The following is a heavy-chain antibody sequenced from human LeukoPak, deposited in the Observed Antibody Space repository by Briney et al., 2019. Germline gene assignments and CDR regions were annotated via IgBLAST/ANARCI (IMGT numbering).Heavy chain of an antibody. V-gene: IGHV1-2*02. CDR1: GYTFTAYY. CDR2: INPNSGGT. Sequence: ASVRVSCKASGYTFTAYYMHWVRQAPGQGLEWMGWINPNSGGTNYLQNFQGRVTLTRDTSISTAYMELSSLRSDDTAMYYCARGYGSSWFFPWGQGTLVTVSS. J-gene: IGHJ5*02. D-gene: IGHD6-13*01. CDR3: ARGYGSSWFFP.